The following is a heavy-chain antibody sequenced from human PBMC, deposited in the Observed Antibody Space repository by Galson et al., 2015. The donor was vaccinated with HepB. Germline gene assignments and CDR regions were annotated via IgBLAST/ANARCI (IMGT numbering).Heavy chain of an antibody. Sequence: SLRLSCAASGFTFSNYWFHWVRQPPGKGLVWVSRISDDGSHSDYADSVKGRFTISRDNAKNTLYLQMNSLRDEDTAVYYCGRINYGEDSWGQGTLVTVSS. D-gene: IGHD4-17*01. J-gene: IGHJ4*02. CDR1: GFTFSNYW. V-gene: IGHV3-74*01. CDR2: ISDDGSHS. CDR3: GRINYGEDS.